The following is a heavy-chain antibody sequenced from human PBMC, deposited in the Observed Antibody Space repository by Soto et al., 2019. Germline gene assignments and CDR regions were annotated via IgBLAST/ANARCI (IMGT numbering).Heavy chain of an antibody. Sequence: ASVKVSCKVSGYTLTELSMHWVRQAPGKGLEWMGGFDPSDGKTIYAQKFQDRVTMTGDISTSTAYMELSSLRSEDTAVYYCAANRYCSSTSCSEVDAFDIWGQGTMVTVSS. CDR1: GYTLTELS. D-gene: IGHD2-2*01. V-gene: IGHV1-24*01. CDR3: AANRYCSSTSCSEVDAFDI. CDR2: FDPSDGKT. J-gene: IGHJ3*02.